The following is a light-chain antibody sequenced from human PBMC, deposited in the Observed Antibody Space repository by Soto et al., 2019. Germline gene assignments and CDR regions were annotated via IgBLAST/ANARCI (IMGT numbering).Light chain of an antibody. CDR2: DAS. V-gene: IGKV1-13*02. CDR3: QQFNSYPRT. Sequence: AIQLTQSPSSLSASVRDRVTITCRASQGISSALAWYQQKPGNAPQLLIYDASSLESWVPSRFSGSGSGTDFTLTIGSLQPDYVAANYCQQFNSYPRTFGQGTKVEIK. J-gene: IGKJ1*01. CDR1: QGISSA.